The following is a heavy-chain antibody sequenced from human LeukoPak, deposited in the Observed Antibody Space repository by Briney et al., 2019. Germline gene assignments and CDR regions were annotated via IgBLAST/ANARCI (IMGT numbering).Heavy chain of an antibody. CDR2: TSYDGSNK. J-gene: IGHJ4*02. V-gene: IGHV3-30*04. Sequence: GRSLRLSCAASGFTLSSYSMHWVRRAPGKGLEWVALTSYDGSNKYHADSVKGRFTISRDNSKNTLYLQMNSLRAEDTAVYYCARATNYYYDSSGYAPDFDYWGQGTLVTVSS. D-gene: IGHD3-22*01. CDR3: ARATNYYYDSSGYAPDFDY. CDR1: GFTLSSYS.